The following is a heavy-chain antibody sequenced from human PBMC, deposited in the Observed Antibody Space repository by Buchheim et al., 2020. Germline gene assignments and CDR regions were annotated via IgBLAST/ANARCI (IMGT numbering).Heavy chain of an antibody. J-gene: IGHJ4*02. Sequence: EVQLVQSGAEVKKPGQSLKISCKGSGYSFTTYWIGWVRQLPGKGLEWMGIIYPGDSDTRYSPSFQGQVTISADKSISTAYLQWSSLKASDTTMYYCARQATIMATRQAVGYWGQGTL. CDR2: IYPGDSDT. V-gene: IGHV5-51*01. D-gene: IGHD6-6*01. CDR1: GYSFTTYW. CDR3: ARQATIMATRQAVGY.